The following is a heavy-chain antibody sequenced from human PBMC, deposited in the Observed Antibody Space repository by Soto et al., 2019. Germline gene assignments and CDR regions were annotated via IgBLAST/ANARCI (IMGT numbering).Heavy chain of an antibody. Sequence: SETLSLTCAVSGGSISSGGYSWSWIRQPPGKGLEWIGYIYHSGSTYYNPSLKSRVTISVDRSKNQFSLKLSSVTAADTAVYYCASSQRLLWGTGYYYYYGMDVWGQGTTVTVSS. J-gene: IGHJ6*02. V-gene: IGHV4-30-2*01. CDR3: ASSQRLLWGTGYYYYYGMDV. D-gene: IGHD3-10*01. CDR2: IYHSGST. CDR1: GGSISSGGYS.